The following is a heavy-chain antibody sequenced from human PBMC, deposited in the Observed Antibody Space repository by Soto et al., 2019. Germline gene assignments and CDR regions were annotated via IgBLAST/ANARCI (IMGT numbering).Heavy chain of an antibody. CDR1: GGSISSCGYS. CDR2: IYHSGST. V-gene: IGHV4-30-2*01. CDR3: ARVPGP. J-gene: IGHJ5*02. Sequence: QLQLQESGSGLVKPSQTLSLTGAVSGGSISSCGYSWSWIRQPPGKCLEWIGYIYHSGSTYYNPSLKSRVTISVDRSKNQFSLKLSSVTAADTAVYYCARVPGPWGQGTLLTVSS.